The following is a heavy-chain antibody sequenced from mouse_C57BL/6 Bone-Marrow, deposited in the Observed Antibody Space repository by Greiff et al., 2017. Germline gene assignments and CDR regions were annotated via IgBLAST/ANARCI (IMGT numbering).Heavy chain of an antibody. CDR1: GYTFTSYG. CDR3: ASDGYPWAMDY. J-gene: IGHJ4*01. Sequence: VQLQQSGAELARPGASVKLSCKASGYTFTSYGISWVKQSTGQGLEWIGEIYPRSGNTYYNEKFKGKATLTADKSSSTAYMELRSLTSEDSAVYFCASDGYPWAMDYWGQGTSVTVSS. CDR2: IYPRSGNT. D-gene: IGHD2-3*01. V-gene: IGHV1-81*01.